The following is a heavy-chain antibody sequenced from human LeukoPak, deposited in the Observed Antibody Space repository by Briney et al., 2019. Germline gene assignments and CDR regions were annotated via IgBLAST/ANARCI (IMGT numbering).Heavy chain of an antibody. D-gene: IGHD6-19*01. V-gene: IGHV4-59*01. J-gene: IGHJ4*02. Sequence: TSETLSLTCTVSGGSISSYYWSWIRQPPGKGLEWIGYIYYSGSTNYNPSLKSRVTISVDTSKNQSSLKLSSVTAADTAVYYCASRRYSSGWYVYWGQGTLVTVSS. CDR3: ASRRYSSGWYVY. CDR1: GGSISSYY. CDR2: IYYSGST.